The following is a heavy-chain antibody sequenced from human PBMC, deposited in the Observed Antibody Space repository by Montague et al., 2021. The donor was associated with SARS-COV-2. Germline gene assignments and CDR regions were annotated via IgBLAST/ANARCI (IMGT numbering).Heavy chain of an antibody. CDR1: GESFSGYN. D-gene: IGHD2-2*01. V-gene: IGHV4-34*01. CDR2: IIHSGST. J-gene: IGHJ6*03. CDR3: ARGLQRGVPGVLGVGPYYYYSYMDV. Sequence: SETLSLTCAVYGESFSGYNWRWIGRPPGKKREWIGGIIHSGSTKYNPSLKSRGTISVDTSKNQFSLKLFSVTAADTAVYYCARGLQRGVPGVLGVGPYYYYSYMDVWGKGTTVTVPS.